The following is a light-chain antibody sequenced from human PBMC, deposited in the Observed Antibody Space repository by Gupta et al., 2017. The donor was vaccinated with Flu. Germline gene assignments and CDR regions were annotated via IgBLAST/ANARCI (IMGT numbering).Light chain of an antibody. V-gene: IGKV3-20*01. CDR1: QSVSSNY. CDR3: HQEDSSHIT. CDR2: AAS. J-gene: IGKJ4*01. Sequence: ENVLTQSPGTLSLSPGERATLSCRTSQSVSSNYLVWYQQKPGQAPRLLIYAASSSATGIPDRFSDSGSGTDFTLTISRLEPEDFAVYYCHQEDSSHITFGGGTKVEMK.